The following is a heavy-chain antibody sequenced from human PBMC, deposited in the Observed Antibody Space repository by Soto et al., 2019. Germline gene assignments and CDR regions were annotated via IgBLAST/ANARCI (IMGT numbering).Heavy chain of an antibody. Sequence: EVQLVESGGGLVKPGGSLRLSCAASDFTITNAWMNWVRQAPGKGLEWVVRIKPKAAGGATDYAAPLKGRFTIPRDDSSNTLCLQMNSLKAEDTAVYYCTTGSVEGVWGQGSTGTVSS. CDR1: DFTITNAW. V-gene: IGHV3-15*07. CDR3: TTGSVEGV. D-gene: IGHD2-15*01. CDR2: IKPKAAGGAT. J-gene: IGHJ6*02.